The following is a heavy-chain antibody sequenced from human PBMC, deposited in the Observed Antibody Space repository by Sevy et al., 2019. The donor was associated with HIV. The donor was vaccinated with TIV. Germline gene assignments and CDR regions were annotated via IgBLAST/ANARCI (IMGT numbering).Heavy chain of an antibody. Sequence: GGSLRLSCAASGFMFSSYAMSWVRQAPGKGLEWVSAISGSGGSTYYADSVKGRFTISRDSSKNTLYLQMNSLRAEDTAVYYCVKIGSDYFYYYYMDVWGKGTTVTVSS. V-gene: IGHV3-23*01. D-gene: IGHD1-26*01. CDR3: VKIGSDYFYYYYMDV. J-gene: IGHJ6*03. CDR1: GFMFSSYA. CDR2: ISGSGGST.